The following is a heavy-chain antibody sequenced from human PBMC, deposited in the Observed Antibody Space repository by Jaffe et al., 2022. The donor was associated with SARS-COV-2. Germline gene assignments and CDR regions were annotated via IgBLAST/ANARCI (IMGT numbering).Heavy chain of an antibody. V-gene: IGHV3-15*01. D-gene: IGHD6-19*01. CDR1: GFTFSNAW. Sequence: EVQLVESGGGLVKPGGSLRLSCAASGFTFSNAWMSWVRQAPGKGLEWVGRIKSKTDGGTTDYAAPVKGRFTISRDDSKNTLYLQMNSLKTEDTAVYYCTTSVAGTTGKETRGHWGQGTLVTVSS. J-gene: IGHJ4*02. CDR3: TTSVAGTTGKETRGH. CDR2: IKSKTDGGTT.